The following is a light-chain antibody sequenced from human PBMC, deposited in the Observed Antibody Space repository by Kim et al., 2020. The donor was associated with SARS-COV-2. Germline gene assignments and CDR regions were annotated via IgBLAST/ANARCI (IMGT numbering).Light chain of an antibody. V-gene: IGLV3-1*01. CDR2: QDS. J-gene: IGLJ3*02. CDR1: KVGDKY. CDR3: QAWDSSTAV. Sequence: VSPGQTASITCAGDKVGDKYACWYQQKPGQAPVLVIYQDSKRPSGIPERFSGSNSGNTATLTISGTQAMDEADYYCQAWDSSTAVFGGGTQLTVL.